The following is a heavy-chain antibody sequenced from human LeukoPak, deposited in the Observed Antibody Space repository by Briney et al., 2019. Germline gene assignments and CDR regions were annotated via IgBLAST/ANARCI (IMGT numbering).Heavy chain of an antibody. CDR1: GGSFSGYY. Sequence: SETLSLTCAVYGGSFSGYYWSWIRQPPGKGLEWIGEINHSGSTNYNPSLKSRVTISVDTSKNQFSLKLSSVTAADTAVYYCARGTSVLMVYAIHYYYMDVWGKGTTVTVSS. CDR2: INHSGST. D-gene: IGHD2-8*01. J-gene: IGHJ6*03. V-gene: IGHV4-34*01. CDR3: ARGTSVLMVYAIHYYYMDV.